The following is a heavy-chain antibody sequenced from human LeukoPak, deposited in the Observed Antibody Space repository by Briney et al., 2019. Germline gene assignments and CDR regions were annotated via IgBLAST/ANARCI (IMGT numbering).Heavy chain of an antibody. Sequence: PGGSLRLSCAASGFTFSNYGMNWVRQAPGKGLEWVSGITGSGGNTYYADSVKGRFTISRDNSKNSLYLDVSSLRAEDTAVYYCTTGRGGVLPGAFDIWGQGTMVTVSS. CDR1: GFTFSNYG. J-gene: IGHJ3*02. CDR2: ITGSGGNT. V-gene: IGHV3-23*01. D-gene: IGHD3-10*01. CDR3: TTGRGGVLPGAFDI.